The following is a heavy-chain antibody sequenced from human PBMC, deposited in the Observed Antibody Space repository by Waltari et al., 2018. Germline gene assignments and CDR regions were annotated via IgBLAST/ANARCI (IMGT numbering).Heavy chain of an antibody. Sequence: QVQLVQSGAEVKKPGSSVKVSCKASGGTFSSYATSWVRQAPGQGLEWMGGIIPIFGTANYAQKFQGRVTITADESTSTAYMELSSLRSEDTAVYYCARGTEYYYDSSGAYFQHWGQGTLVTVSS. J-gene: IGHJ1*01. V-gene: IGHV1-69*01. CDR3: ARGTEYYYDSSGAYFQH. CDR2: IIPIFGTA. CDR1: GGTFSSYA. D-gene: IGHD3-22*01.